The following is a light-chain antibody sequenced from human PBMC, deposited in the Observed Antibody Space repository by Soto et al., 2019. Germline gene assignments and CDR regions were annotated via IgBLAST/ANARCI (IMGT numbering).Light chain of an antibody. CDR1: SSDVGSYNL. CDR3: SSYTTITTLYV. V-gene: IGLV2-14*02. Sequence: QSVLTQPASVSGSPGQSITISCTGTSSDVGSYNLVSWYQQHPGKAPKLIIYDVSHRPSGVSYRFSGSKSGNTASLTISGLQAEDEADYYCSSYTTITTLYVFGTGTKVTV. CDR2: DVS. J-gene: IGLJ1*01.